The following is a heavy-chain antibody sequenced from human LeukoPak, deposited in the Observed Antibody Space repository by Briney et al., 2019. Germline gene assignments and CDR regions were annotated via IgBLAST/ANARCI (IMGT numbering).Heavy chain of an antibody. CDR2: ISYDGSNK. J-gene: IGHJ4*02. CDR3: ANHAGDSFDY. CDR1: GFTFSSYG. Sequence: GGSLRLSCAASGFTFSSYGMHWVRQAPGKGLEWVAVISYDGSNKYYADCVKGRFTIPRDNSKHTLYLQMHSLSAEDTAVYYCANHAGDSFDYWGQGTLVTVSS. D-gene: IGHD7-27*01. V-gene: IGHV3-30*18.